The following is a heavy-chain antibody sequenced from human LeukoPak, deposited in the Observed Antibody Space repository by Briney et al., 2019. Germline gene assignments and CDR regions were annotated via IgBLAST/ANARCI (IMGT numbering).Heavy chain of an antibody. CDR1: GFTLSNYD. V-gene: IGHV3-21*01. CDR2: ISTSSRYI. J-gene: IGHJ5*02. D-gene: IGHD2-2*01. CDR3: ARADCSSSTCYLRRSWFDP. Sequence: NPGGSLRLSCAASGFTLSNYDMNWVRQAPGKGLEWVSSISTSSRYIYYKDSVRGRFTISRDDAKNSLYLEMNSLRAEDTAVYYCARADCSSSTCYLRRSWFDPWSQGTLVTVSS.